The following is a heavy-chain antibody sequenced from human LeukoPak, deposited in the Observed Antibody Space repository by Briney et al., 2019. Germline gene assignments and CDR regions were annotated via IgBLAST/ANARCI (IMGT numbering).Heavy chain of an antibody. J-gene: IGHJ4*02. CDR1: GGSISSYY. CDR2: IYYSGST. CDR3: ARRAKWAWYLDY. Sequence: SETLSLTCTVSGGSISSYYWNWIRQPPGKGLEWLGYIYYSGSTNYNPSLKSRVTISVDTSRNQFSLKLSSVTAADTAVYYCARRAKWAWYLDYWGQGTLVTVSS. V-gene: IGHV4-59*08. D-gene: IGHD2-8*01.